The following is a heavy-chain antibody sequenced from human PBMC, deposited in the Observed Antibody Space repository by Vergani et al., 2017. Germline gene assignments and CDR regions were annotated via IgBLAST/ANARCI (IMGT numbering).Heavy chain of an antibody. D-gene: IGHD3-3*01. CDR1: GFTFDDYA. Sequence: EVQLVESGGGLVQPGRSLRLSCAASGFTFDDYAMHWVRQAPGKGLGWVSGISWNSGSIGYADSVKGRFTISRDNAKNSLYLQMNSLRAEDTALYYCAKGRYDFWSGYSHNWYFDLWGRGTLVTVSS. V-gene: IGHV3-9*01. J-gene: IGHJ2*01. CDR2: ISWNSGSI. CDR3: AKGRYDFWSGYSHNWYFDL.